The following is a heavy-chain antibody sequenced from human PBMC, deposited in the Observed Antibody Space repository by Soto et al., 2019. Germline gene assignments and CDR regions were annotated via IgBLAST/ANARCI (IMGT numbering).Heavy chain of an antibody. CDR1: GFTSSNYW. CDR2: INSDGSST. Sequence: EVQLVESGGGSVQPGGSLRLSCAASGFTSSNYWMHWVRQAPGKGLVWVSRINSDGSSTSYADSVKGRFTISRDNAKNTLYLQMNSLRGEDTAVYYCARGGGRSYDDSDYWGQGTRVTVSA. J-gene: IGHJ4*02. CDR3: ARGGGRSYDDSDY. D-gene: IGHD1-26*01. V-gene: IGHV3-74*01.